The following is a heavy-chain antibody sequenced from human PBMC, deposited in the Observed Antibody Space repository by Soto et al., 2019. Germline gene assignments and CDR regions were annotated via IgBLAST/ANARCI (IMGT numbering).Heavy chain of an antibody. Sequence: EVQLLESGGGLVQPGGSLRLSCAASGFTFSSYAMSWVRQAPGKGLEWVSAISGSGGSTYYADSEKGRFTISRDNSKNTLYLQMNSLRAEDTAVYYCAKARGDYYGSGSAWYWGQGTLVTVSS. CDR1: GFTFSSYA. CDR2: ISGSGGST. J-gene: IGHJ4*02. D-gene: IGHD3-10*01. CDR3: AKARGDYYGSGSAWY. V-gene: IGHV3-23*01.